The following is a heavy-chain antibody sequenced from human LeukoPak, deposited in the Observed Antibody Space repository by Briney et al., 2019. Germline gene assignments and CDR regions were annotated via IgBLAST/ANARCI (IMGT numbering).Heavy chain of an antibody. J-gene: IGHJ6*03. V-gene: IGHV3-30*18. CDR2: ISYDGSNK. Sequence: GGSLRLSCAASGFTFSSYGMHWVRQAPGKGLEWVAVISYDGSNKYYADSVKGRLTISRDNSKNTLYLQMNSLRAEDTAVYYCAKDPTTVTPFGYYYYYMDVWGKGTTVTVSS. CDR3: AKDPTTVTPFGYYYYYMDV. D-gene: IGHD4-17*01. CDR1: GFTFSSYG.